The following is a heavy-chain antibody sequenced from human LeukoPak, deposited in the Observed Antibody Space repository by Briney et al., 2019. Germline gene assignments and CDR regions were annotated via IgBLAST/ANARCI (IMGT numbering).Heavy chain of an antibody. CDR3: ARADYMTHTVTLDY. Sequence: PGGSLRLSCAASGFTFSDYYMSWIREAPGTGLEWVSYISSSGSTIYYADSVKGRFTISRDNAKNSLYLQMNSLRAEDTAVYYCARADYMTHTVTLDYWGQGTLVTVSS. J-gene: IGHJ4*02. CDR2: ISSSGSTI. D-gene: IGHD4-11*01. CDR1: GFTFSDYY. V-gene: IGHV3-11*01.